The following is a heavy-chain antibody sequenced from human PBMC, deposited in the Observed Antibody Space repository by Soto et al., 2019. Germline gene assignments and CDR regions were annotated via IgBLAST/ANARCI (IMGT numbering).Heavy chain of an antibody. V-gene: IGHV4-34*01. CDR1: GGSFSGYY. Sequence: QVQLQQWGAGLLKPSETLSLTCAVYGGSFSGYYWSWIRQPPGKGLEWIGEINHSGSTNYNPSLKSRVTISVDTSKNQFSLKLSSVTAADTAVYYCARGLIAVAGTSQRAFDIWGQGTIVTVSS. J-gene: IGHJ3*02. D-gene: IGHD6-19*01. CDR2: INHSGST. CDR3: ARGLIAVAGTSQRAFDI.